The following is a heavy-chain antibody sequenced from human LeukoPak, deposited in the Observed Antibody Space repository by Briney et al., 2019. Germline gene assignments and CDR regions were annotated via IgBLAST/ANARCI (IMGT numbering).Heavy chain of an antibody. D-gene: IGHD3-10*01. Sequence: PSQTLSLTCAVSGGSISSGGYSWSWIRQPPGKGVEWIGYIYHSGSTYYNPSLKSRVTISVDRSKNQFSLKLSSVTAADTAVYYCARGGANYYGSGSYHAPPNWFDPWGQGTLVTVSS. CDR3: ARGGANYYGSGSYHAPPNWFDP. J-gene: IGHJ5*02. CDR1: GGSISSGGYS. CDR2: IYHSGST. V-gene: IGHV4-30-2*01.